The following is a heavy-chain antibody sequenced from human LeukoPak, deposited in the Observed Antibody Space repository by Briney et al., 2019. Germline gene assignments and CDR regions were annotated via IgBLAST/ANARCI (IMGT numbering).Heavy chain of an antibody. CDR3: AFAPNPRYYFDY. J-gene: IGHJ4*02. Sequence: SVKVSCKASGGTFSSYAISWVRQAPGQGLECMGRIIPILDIANYPQKFQGSVTITADKSTSTAYMELSSLRSEDTAVYYCAFAPNPRYYFDYWGQGTLVTVSS. CDR1: GGTFSSYA. V-gene: IGHV1-69*04. CDR2: IIPILDIA. D-gene: IGHD1-14*01.